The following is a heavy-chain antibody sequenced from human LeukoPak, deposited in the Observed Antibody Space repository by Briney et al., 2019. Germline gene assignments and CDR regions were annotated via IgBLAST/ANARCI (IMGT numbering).Heavy chain of an antibody. J-gene: IGHJ1*01. D-gene: IGHD2-21*02. CDR2: IYPGDSDT. Sequence: GESLKISCKGSGYSFTSYWIGWVRQMPGKGLEWMGIIYPGDSDTRYSPSFQGQVTISADKSISTAYLQWSSLEASDTAMYYCARTAYCGGDCYSQYFQHWGQGTLVTVSS. CDR3: ARTAYCGGDCYSQYFQH. CDR1: GYSFTSYW. V-gene: IGHV5-51*01.